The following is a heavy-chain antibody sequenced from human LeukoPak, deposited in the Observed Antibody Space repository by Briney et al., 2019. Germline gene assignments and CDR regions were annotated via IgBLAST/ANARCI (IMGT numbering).Heavy chain of an antibody. J-gene: IGHJ6*03. V-gene: IGHV3-66*02. CDR2: IYSGGST. Sequence: PGGSLRLSCAASGFTVSSNYMSWVRQAPGKGLEWVSVIYSGGSTYYADSVKGRFTISRDNSKKTLYLQMNSLRAEDTAVYYCAREVYSNYSSYYYMDVWGKGTTVTVSS. CDR1: GFTVSSNY. D-gene: IGHD4-11*01. CDR3: AREVYSNYSSYYYMDV.